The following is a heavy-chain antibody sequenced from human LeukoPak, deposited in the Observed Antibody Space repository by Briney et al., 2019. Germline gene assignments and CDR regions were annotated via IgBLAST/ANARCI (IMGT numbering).Heavy chain of an antibody. V-gene: IGHV3-23*01. D-gene: IGHD6-13*01. CDR3: AKTTPGIAAAGTRYYFDY. CDR1: GFTFSSYA. Sequence: GGSLRLSCAASGFTFSSYAMSWVRQAPGKGLEWVSAISGSGGSTYYADSVKGRFTISRDNSKNTLYLQMNSLRAEDTAVYYCAKTTPGIAAAGTRYYFDYWGQGTLVTVSS. J-gene: IGHJ4*02. CDR2: ISGSGGST.